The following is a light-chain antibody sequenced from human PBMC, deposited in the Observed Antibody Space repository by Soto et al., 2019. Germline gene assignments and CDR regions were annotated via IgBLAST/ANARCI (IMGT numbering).Light chain of an antibody. CDR3: QQRSNWPLFT. V-gene: IGKV3-11*01. Sequence: EIVLTQSPATLSLSPGERATLSCRASQSVSSYLAWYQQKPGQAPRLLIYDASNRATGIPARFSGSGSGTDVTLAISSLEPEDFAVYYCQQRSNWPLFTVGPGTKVDIK. CDR1: QSVSSY. J-gene: IGKJ3*01. CDR2: DAS.